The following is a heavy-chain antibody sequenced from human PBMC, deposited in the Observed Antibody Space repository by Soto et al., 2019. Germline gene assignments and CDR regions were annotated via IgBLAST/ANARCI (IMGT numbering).Heavy chain of an antibody. CDR2: IYPDDSDT. V-gene: IGHV5-51*01. CDR3: ARQQSAVVTAPSVQ. J-gene: IGHJ4*02. Sequence: GESLKISCKGSGYNFSTYWIAWVRQMPGKGLEWMGIIYPDDSDTRYSPSFKGQVTMSADKSISTAYLQWSSLKASDTALYYCARQQSAVVTAPSVQWGQGTLVTVSS. D-gene: IGHD5-18*01. CDR1: GYNFSTYW.